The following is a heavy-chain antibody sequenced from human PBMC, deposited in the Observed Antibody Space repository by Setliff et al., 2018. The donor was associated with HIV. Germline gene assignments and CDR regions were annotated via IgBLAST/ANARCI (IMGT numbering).Heavy chain of an antibody. CDR1: GGTFSSYA. D-gene: IGHD3-3*02. V-gene: IGHV1-69*13. J-gene: IGHJ4*02. Sequence: SVKVSCKASGGTFSSYAISWVRQAPGQGLEWMGGIIPILGPANYAQKFQGRVTITAGEYTTTSYMELRNLGAEDTAIYYCARGLGNFVPDLIGYFDYWGQGTLVTVSS. CDR3: ARGLGNFVPDLIGYFDY. CDR2: IIPILGPA.